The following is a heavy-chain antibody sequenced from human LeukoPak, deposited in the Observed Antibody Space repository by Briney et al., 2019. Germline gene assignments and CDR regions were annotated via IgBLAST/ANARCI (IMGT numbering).Heavy chain of an antibody. Sequence: PGEPLRISCKGSGYSFNNYRISWVRQMPGKGLEWMGTIDPTDSYTKYSPSFQGHVTISLDKSISTAYLQWSGLRASDTAMYYCARHLSGYSYAPGGYWGQGTLVTVSS. CDR1: GYSFNNYR. D-gene: IGHD5-18*01. J-gene: IGHJ4*02. V-gene: IGHV5-10-1*01. CDR2: IDPTDSYT. CDR3: ARHLSGYSYAPGGY.